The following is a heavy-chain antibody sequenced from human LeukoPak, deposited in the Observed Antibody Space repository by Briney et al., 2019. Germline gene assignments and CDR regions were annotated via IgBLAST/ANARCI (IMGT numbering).Heavy chain of an antibody. CDR1: GFTFNTYN. D-gene: IGHD6-19*01. CDR2: ISSSSSTI. CDR3: ARDVAVAGTAGTNWFDP. V-gene: IGHV3-48*01. Sequence: GGSLRLSCAASGFTFNTYNMNWVRQDPGKGLEWVSYISSSSSTIYYADSVKGRFTISRDNAKNSLYLQMNSLRVEDTAMYYCARDVAVAGTAGTNWFDPWGQGTLVTVSS. J-gene: IGHJ5*02.